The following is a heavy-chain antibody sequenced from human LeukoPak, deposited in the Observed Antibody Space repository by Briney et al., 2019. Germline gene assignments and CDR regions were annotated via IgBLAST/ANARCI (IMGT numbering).Heavy chain of an antibody. CDR2: ISGTGGST. CDR1: GFTFSSYA. V-gene: IGHV3-23*01. Sequence: PGGSLRLSCAASGFTFSSYAMSWVRQAPGKGLEWVSTISGTGGSTYYADSVKGRFTISRDNSKNTLYLQMNSLRAEDTAVYYCAKEYSSGWYGGVFDYWGQGTLVTVSS. J-gene: IGHJ4*02. CDR3: AKEYSSGWYGGVFDY. D-gene: IGHD6-19*01.